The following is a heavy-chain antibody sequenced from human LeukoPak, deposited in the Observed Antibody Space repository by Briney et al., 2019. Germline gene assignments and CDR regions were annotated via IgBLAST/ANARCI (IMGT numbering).Heavy chain of an antibody. V-gene: IGHV3-15*07. J-gene: IGHJ6*02. CDR2: IKSKTDGGTT. Sequence: GGSLRLSCAASGFTFSNAWMNWVRQAPGKGLEWVGRIKSKTDGGTTDYAAPVKGRFAISRDDSKNTLYLQMNSLKTEDTAVYYCTTDLNEVVVVPAAIYYYYGMDVWGQGTTVTVSS. CDR1: GFTFSNAW. CDR3: TTDLNEVVVVPAAIYYYYGMDV. D-gene: IGHD2-2*01.